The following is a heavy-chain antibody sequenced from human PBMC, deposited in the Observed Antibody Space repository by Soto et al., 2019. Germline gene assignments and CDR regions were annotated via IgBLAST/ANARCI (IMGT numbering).Heavy chain of an antibody. Sequence: GGSLRLSCAASGFTFSSYAMKWVRQAPGKGLEWVSSISGSGGSTHYADSVKGRFTISRDNSKNTLYLQMNSLRAEDTATYYCSKGNWNDVLSWFDPWGQGTLVTVSS. J-gene: IGHJ5*02. V-gene: IGHV3-23*01. D-gene: IGHD1-20*01. CDR3: SKGNWNDVLSWFDP. CDR1: GFTFSSYA. CDR2: ISGSGGST.